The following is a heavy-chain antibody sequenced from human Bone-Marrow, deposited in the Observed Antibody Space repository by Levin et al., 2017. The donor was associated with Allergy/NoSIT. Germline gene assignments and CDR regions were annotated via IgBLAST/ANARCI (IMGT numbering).Heavy chain of an antibody. J-gene: IGHJ4*02. Sequence: GASVKVSCKASGDTIRTYIVSWVRQAPGQGLEWMGGIIPSFGTEKYARNFQGRVAITADESTNTAYMELSALRSEDTAVYYCATVRPGCSSTSCSFDNWGQGSLVTVST. CDR1: GDTIRTYI. V-gene: IGHV1-69*13. CDR2: IIPSFGTE. D-gene: IGHD2-2*01. CDR3: ATVRPGCSSTSCSFDN.